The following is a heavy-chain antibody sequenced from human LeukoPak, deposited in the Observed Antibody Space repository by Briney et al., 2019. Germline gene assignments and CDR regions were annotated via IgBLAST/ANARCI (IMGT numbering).Heavy chain of an antibody. Sequence: GGSLRLSCAVSGFTFSRYSMNWVRQAPGKGLEWVSVISGGSTSTFYADSVKGRFTISRDNAKNSLNLQMDSLRAEDTAVYYCARNTPSLSTNGMDVWGQGTTVTVSS. CDR2: ISGGSTST. J-gene: IGHJ6*02. CDR3: ARNTPSLSTNGMDV. D-gene: IGHD3-3*02. CDR1: GFTFSRYS. V-gene: IGHV3-21*01.